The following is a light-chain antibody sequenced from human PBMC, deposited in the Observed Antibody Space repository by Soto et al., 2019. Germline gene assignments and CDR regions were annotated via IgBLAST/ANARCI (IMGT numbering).Light chain of an antibody. CDR1: QSVSSSY. CDR2: GAS. J-gene: IGKJ1*01. V-gene: IGKV3-20*01. CDR3: HQYGSSPWT. Sequence: ENVLTQFPGTLSLASGERATLSCRASQSVSSSYLAWSEEKHGQAPRLLIYGASSRATGIPDRFSGSGSGTDGTITISRLEPEDCEVYFGHQYGSSPWTFGQGTKVDIK.